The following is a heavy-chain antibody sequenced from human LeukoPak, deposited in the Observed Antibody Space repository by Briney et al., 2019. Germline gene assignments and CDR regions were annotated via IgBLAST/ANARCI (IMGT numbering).Heavy chain of an antibody. CDR3: ARDRAAAATGGFDY. J-gene: IGHJ4*02. CDR1: GGSISSGGYY. CDR2: IYYSGST. V-gene: IGHV4-31*03. Sequence: SETLSLTCTVSGGSISSGGYYWSWIRQHSGKGLEWIGYIYYSGSTYYNPSLKSRVTISVDTSKNQFSLKLSSVTAADTAVYYCARDRAAAATGGFDYWGQGTLVTVSS. D-gene: IGHD6-13*01.